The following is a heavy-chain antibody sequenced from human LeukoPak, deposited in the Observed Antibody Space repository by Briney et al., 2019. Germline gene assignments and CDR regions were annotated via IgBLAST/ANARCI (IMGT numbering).Heavy chain of an antibody. CDR2: INHSGST. CDR3: ATAYYDFWSLGFWFDP. V-gene: IGHV4-34*01. J-gene: IGHJ5*02. D-gene: IGHD3-3*01. Sequence: PSETLSLTCAVYGGSFSGYYWSWLRQPPGKGLEWIGEINHSGSTNYNPSLKSRVTISVDTSKNQFSLKLSSVTAADTAVYYCATAYYDFWSLGFWFDPWGQGTLVTVSS. CDR1: GGSFSGYY.